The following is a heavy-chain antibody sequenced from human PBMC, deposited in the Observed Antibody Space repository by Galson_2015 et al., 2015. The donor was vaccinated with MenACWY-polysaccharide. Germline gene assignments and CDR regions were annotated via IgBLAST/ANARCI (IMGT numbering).Heavy chain of an antibody. J-gene: IGHJ5*02. CDR3: VRGWAAAPLLFDP. CDR1: GDSVSSNTAA. CDR2: TYYRSNWSS. V-gene: IGHV6-1*01. D-gene: IGHD2-15*01. Sequence: RAISGDSVSSNTAAWNWIRQSPSRGLEWLGRTYYRSNWSSDYALSVRGRITINADTSKNQFSLQLNSVTPEDTAVYYCVRGWAAAPLLFDPWGQGTLVTVSS.